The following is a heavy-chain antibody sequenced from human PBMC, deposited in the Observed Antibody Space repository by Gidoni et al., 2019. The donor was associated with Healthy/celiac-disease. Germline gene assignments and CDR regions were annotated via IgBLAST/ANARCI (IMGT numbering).Heavy chain of an antibody. Sequence: QVQLQESGPGLVKPSQTLSLTCTVSGGSISSGGYYWSWIRPHPGKGLEWIGYIYYSGSTYYNPSLKSRVTISVDTSKNQFSLKLSSVTAADTAVYYCARDMAASGAFDIWGQGTMVTVSS. CDR2: IYYSGST. CDR3: ARDMAASGAFDI. CDR1: GGSISSGGYY. J-gene: IGHJ3*02. D-gene: IGHD6-19*01. V-gene: IGHV4-31*03.